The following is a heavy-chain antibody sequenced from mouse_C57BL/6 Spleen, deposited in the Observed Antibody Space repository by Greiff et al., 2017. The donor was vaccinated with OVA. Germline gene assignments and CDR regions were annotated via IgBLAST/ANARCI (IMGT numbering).Heavy chain of an antibody. J-gene: IGHJ2*01. Sequence: VQLKESGPGLVKPSQSLSLTCSVTGYSITSGYYWNWIRQFPGNKLEWMGYISYDGSNNYNPSLKNRISITRDTSKNQFFLELNSVTTEDTATYYCARTAQVYYFDYWGQGTTLTVSS. CDR3: ARTAQVYYFDY. D-gene: IGHD3-2*02. V-gene: IGHV3-6*01. CDR1: GYSITSGYY. CDR2: ISYDGSN.